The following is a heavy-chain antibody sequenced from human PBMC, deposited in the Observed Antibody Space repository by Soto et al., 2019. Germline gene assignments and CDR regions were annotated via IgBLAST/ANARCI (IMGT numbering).Heavy chain of an antibody. V-gene: IGHV4-59*12. D-gene: IGHD3-3*01. CDR3: ATQGDFWSGNTFDI. J-gene: IGHJ3*02. Sequence: PSETLSLTCTVSGVSISDYYWSWIRQPPGKGLEWIGYIHRSGSTNYNPSLKSRVTISVDMSKNQFSLRLSSVTAADTAVYFCATQGDFWSGNTFDIWGQGTMVTVSS. CDR2: IHRSGST. CDR1: GVSISDYY.